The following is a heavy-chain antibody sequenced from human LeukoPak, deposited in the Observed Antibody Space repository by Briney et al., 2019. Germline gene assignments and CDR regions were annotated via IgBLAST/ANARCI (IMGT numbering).Heavy chain of an antibody. V-gene: IGHV1-69*04. CDR1: GGTFSSYA. CDR2: IIPILGIA. D-gene: IGHD5-18*01. Sequence: SVKVSCKASGGTFSSYAISWVRQAPGQGLEWMGRIIPILGIANYAQKFQGRVTITADKSTSTAYMELSSLRSEDTAVYYCARLGRGTAMDYPDHDAFDIWGQGTMVTVSS. CDR3: ARLGRGTAMDYPDHDAFDI. J-gene: IGHJ3*02.